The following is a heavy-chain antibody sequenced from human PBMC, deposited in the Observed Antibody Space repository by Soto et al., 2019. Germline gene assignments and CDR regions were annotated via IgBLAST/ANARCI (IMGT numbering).Heavy chain of an antibody. CDR1: GFTFSSYG. CDR3: AKGGGQGPLDY. V-gene: IGHV3-30*18. D-gene: IGHD2-15*01. Sequence: QVQLVESGGGVVQPGRSLRLSCAASGFTFSSYGMHWVRQAPGKGLEWVAVISYDGSNKYYADSVKGRFTISRDNSKKALYLQVTSLRAEDTGVYYCAKGGGQGPLDYWGQGTLVTVSS. J-gene: IGHJ4*02. CDR2: ISYDGSNK.